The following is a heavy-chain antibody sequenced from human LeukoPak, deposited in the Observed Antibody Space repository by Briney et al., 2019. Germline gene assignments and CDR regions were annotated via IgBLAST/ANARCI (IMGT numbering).Heavy chain of an antibody. CDR1: GYTFTGYY. CDR3: ARSPHILTGENFDY. Sequence: ASVTVSCKPSGYTFTGYYMHWVRQAPGQALEWIGWINPNSGGTNYAQKFQDRVTMTRDTSISTAYMELSRLRFADTAVYYCARSPHILTGENFDYWGQGILATVSS. CDR2: INPNSGGT. D-gene: IGHD3-9*01. J-gene: IGHJ4*02. V-gene: IGHV1-2*02.